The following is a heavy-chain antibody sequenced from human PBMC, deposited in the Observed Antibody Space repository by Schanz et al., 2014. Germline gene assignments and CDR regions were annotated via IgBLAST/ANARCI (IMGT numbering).Heavy chain of an antibody. D-gene: IGHD3-3*01. Sequence: VQLVESGGGVVQPGGSLRLSCAASGFTFSSYWMHWVRQAPGKGLVWVSRINTDGSGTDYAQSVKGRFTISRDNAKNTLYLQMNSLRDDDTAVYYCASPSVSWGQGTMVTVSS. V-gene: IGHV3-74*02. CDR1: GFTFSSYW. CDR2: INTDGSGT. J-gene: IGHJ3*01. CDR3: ASPSVS.